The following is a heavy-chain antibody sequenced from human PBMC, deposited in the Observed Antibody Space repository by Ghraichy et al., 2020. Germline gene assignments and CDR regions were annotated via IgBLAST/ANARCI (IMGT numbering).Heavy chain of an antibody. V-gene: IGHV3-30*18. CDR1: GFTFSSYG. CDR3: AKGSQPPSWTSGFDI. Sequence: GGSLRLSCAASGFTFSSYGMHWVRQAPGKGLEWVAVISNDGSNKYYADSVNGRFTISRDNSKNTLYLQMNRLRAADTAVYYGAKGSQPPSWTSGFDIWGQGTMVTVSS. J-gene: IGHJ3*02. D-gene: IGHD1-14*01. CDR2: ISNDGSNK.